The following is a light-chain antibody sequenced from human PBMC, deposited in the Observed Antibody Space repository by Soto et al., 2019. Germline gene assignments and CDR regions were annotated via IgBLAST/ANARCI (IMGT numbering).Light chain of an antibody. V-gene: IGKV1-6*01. Sequence: AIQMTQSPSSLSASVADRVTITCRASQGIRGDLCSYQQKPGKDPKLLNYNASTLQSGVPSRFNGSGSGTDLPLDIRSLRSEDFATYHCLQDLNYPLTFGGGTKVQLK. CDR1: QGIRGD. CDR3: LQDLNYPLT. J-gene: IGKJ4*01. CDR2: NAS.